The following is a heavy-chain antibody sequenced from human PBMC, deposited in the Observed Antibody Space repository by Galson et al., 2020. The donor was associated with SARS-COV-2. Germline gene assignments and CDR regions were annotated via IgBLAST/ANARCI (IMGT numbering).Heavy chain of an antibody. D-gene: IGHD3-10*01. V-gene: IGHV3-15*01. CDR2: TKSKTDGRTT. Sequence: GGSLRLSCAASGFTFSTAWMSWVRQAPGKGLEWVGRTKSKTDGRTTDYAAPVKGRFTISRDDSKITLYLQMDSLKTADTAVYYCTTKQIPRNLGGQGVKGLDAFDIWGQGTMVAVSS. J-gene: IGHJ3*02. CDR1: GFTFSTAW. CDR3: TTKQIPRNLGGQGVKGLDAFDI.